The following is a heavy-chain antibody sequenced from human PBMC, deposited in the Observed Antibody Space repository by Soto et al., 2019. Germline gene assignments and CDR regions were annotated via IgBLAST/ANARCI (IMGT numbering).Heavy chain of an antibody. CDR2: IYSGGST. J-gene: IGHJ4*02. Sequence: EVQLVESGGGLVQPGGSLRLSCAASGFTVSTKYMSWVRQAPGKGLEWVSVIYSGGSTFYADSVRGGFTNSRDNSKNTVNLQMNSLRAEDTAVYYCARDPWAADYWGQGTLVTVSS. D-gene: IGHD3-16*01. V-gene: IGHV3-66*01. CDR3: ARDPWAADY. CDR1: GFTVSTKY.